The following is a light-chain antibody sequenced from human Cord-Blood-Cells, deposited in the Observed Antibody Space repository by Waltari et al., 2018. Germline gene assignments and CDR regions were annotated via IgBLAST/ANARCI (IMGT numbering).Light chain of an antibody. V-gene: IGKV1-33*01. J-gene: IGKJ1*01. CDR2: DAS. Sequence: DIQITQYPSSMSASVGDRVTITCQASSDISNYLNWYQQKPGKAPKLLIYDASYLETGVPSRFSGSGSGTDFTFTISSLQPEDIATYYCQQYDNLPWTFGQGTKVEIK. CDR1: SDISNY. CDR3: QQYDNLPWT.